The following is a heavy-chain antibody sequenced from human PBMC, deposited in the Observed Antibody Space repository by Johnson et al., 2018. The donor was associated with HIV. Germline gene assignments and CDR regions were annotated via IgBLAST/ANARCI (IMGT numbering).Heavy chain of an antibody. CDR1: GFTFSNYA. J-gene: IGHJ3*02. CDR2: ISHDGSNK. V-gene: IGHV3-30-3*01. CDR3: AKAIDSSGYFYDAFDI. Sequence: QVQLVESGGGVVQPGRSLRLSCAASGFTFSNYALHWVRQAPGRGLEWVALISHDGSNKYYADFVKGRFTISRDNSINTLYVQMNSLRAEDTAVYYCAKAIDSSGYFYDAFDIWGQGTMVTVSS. D-gene: IGHD3-22*01.